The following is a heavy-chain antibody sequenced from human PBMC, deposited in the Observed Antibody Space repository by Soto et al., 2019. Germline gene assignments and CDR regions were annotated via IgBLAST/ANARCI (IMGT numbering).Heavy chain of an antibody. CDR2: IYYSGST. V-gene: IGHV4-39*01. J-gene: IGHJ6*02. CDR3: ARRAYYYYGMDV. Sequence: SETLSLTCTVSGGSISRSSYYWGWIRQPPGKGLEWIGSIYYSGSTYYNPSLKSRVTISVDTSKNQFSLKLSSVTAADTAVYYCARRAYYYYGMDVWGQGTTVTVSS. CDR1: GGSISRSSYY.